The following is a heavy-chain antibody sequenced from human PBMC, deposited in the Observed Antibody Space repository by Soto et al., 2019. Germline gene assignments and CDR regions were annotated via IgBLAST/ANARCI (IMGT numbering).Heavy chain of an antibody. CDR2: IDYNGVT. V-gene: IGHV4-39*01. D-gene: IGHD2-15*01. CDR3: GKVLVGATGHTDSDS. CDR1: GGSIYRSGYY. Sequence: SETLSLTCTVSGGSIYRSGYYWGWIRQPPGRGLEWIGNIDYNGVTYSNPSLKSRVTISRDTSKDQFSLKLTSVTAADTALYYCGKVLVGATGHTDSDSWGPGTLVT. J-gene: IGHJ4*02.